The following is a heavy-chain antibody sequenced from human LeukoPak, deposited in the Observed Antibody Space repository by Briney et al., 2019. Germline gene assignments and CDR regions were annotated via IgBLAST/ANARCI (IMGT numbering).Heavy chain of an antibody. D-gene: IGHD3-22*01. V-gene: IGHV3-48*03. J-gene: IGHJ4*02. CDR1: GFTFSSYE. Sequence: LAGGSLRLSCAASGFTFSSYEMNWVRQAPGKGLEWVSYISSSGSTIYYADSVKGRFTISRDNAKNSLYLQMNSLRAEDTAVYYCASDHDSRQADYWGQGTLVTVSS. CDR3: ASDHDSRQADY. CDR2: ISSSGSTI.